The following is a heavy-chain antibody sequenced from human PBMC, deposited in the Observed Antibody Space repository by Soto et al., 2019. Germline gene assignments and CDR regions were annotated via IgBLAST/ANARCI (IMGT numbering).Heavy chain of an antibody. CDR3: ARVERGITIFGVVIPPFDY. CDR1: GFSFSDYY. Sequence: GGSLRLSCAASGFSFSDYYMSWIRQAPGKGLEWVSYISSSGSTIYYADSVKGRFTISRDNAKNSLYLQMNSLRAEDTAVYYCARVERGITIFGVVIPPFDYWGQGTLVTVSS. V-gene: IGHV3-11*01. CDR2: ISSSGSTI. J-gene: IGHJ4*02. D-gene: IGHD3-3*01.